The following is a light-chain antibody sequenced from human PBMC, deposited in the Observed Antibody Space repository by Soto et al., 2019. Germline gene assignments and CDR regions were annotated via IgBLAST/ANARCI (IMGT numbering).Light chain of an antibody. CDR3: CSYAGSYTFYV. Sequence: QSVLTQPRSVSGSPGQTVTIPCTGATRDIGGYNYVSWYQQYPGKAHKLLIYDVTKRPSGVPDRFSGSKSGYTASLTISGLRAEDDADYYCCSYAGSYTFYVFGTGSKVTVL. J-gene: IGLJ1*01. CDR1: TRDIGGYNY. CDR2: DVT. V-gene: IGLV2-11*01.